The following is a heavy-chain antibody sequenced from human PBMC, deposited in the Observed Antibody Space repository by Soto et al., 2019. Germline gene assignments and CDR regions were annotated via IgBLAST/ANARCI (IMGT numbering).Heavy chain of an antibody. CDR2: IDHGGST. V-gene: IGHV4-38-2*01. Sequence: SETLSLTCAVSGYSISSGYYWGWLRQPPGKGLEWIGSIDHGGSTYYNPSLNSRVTLSIDMTNNHVSLILNSVTAADTAVYYCARVGPWVPYYYDSSPYTFENWFDPWGQGTLVPVSS. CDR3: ARVGPWVPYYYDSSPYTFENWFDP. CDR1: GYSISSGYY. J-gene: IGHJ5*02. D-gene: IGHD3-22*01.